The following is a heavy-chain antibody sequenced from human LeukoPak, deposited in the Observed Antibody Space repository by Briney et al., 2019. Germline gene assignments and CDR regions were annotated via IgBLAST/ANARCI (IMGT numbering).Heavy chain of an antibody. J-gene: IGHJ4*02. Sequence: ASVKVSCKASGYTFTSYCMHWVRQAPGQGLEWMGIINPSGGSTSYAQKFQGRVTMTRDTSTSTVYMELSSLRSEDTAVYYCAANHPSSGYFDYWGQGALVTVSS. D-gene: IGHD3-22*01. CDR2: INPSGGST. CDR1: GYTFTSYC. V-gene: IGHV1-46*01. CDR3: AANHPSSGYFDY.